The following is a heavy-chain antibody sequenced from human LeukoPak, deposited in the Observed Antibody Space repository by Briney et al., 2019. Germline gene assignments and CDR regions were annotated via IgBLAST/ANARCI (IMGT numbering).Heavy chain of an antibody. J-gene: IGHJ4*02. CDR2: IYTSGST. Sequence: SETLSLTCTVSGYSISSGSYYWSWIRQPAGKGLEWIGRIYTSGSTNYNPSLKSRVTISVDTSKNQFSLKLSSVTAADTAVYYCAKQWFGELLPRDWGQGTLATVSS. CDR3: AKQWFGELLPRD. CDR1: GYSISSGSYY. D-gene: IGHD3-10*01. V-gene: IGHV4-61*02.